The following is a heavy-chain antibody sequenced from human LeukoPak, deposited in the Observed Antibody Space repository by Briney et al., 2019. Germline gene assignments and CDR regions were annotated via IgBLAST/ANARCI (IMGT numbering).Heavy chain of an antibody. V-gene: IGHV3-23*01. CDR2: ISGSGGST. Sequence: ASVKVSCKASGGTFSSYAMSWVRQTPGKGLEWVSAISGSGGSTYYADSVKGRFTISRDIPKNTLYLQMNSLRAEDTAVYYCAKVIRGGTGTYFDYWGQGTLVTVSS. D-gene: IGHD1-7*01. J-gene: IGHJ4*02. CDR1: GGTFSSYA. CDR3: AKVIRGGTGTYFDY.